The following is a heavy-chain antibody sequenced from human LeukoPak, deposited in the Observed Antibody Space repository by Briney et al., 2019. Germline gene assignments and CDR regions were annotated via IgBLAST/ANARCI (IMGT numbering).Heavy chain of an antibody. CDR3: AKDILYRSAWYGGFDV. D-gene: IGHD6-19*01. J-gene: IGHJ3*01. Sequence: GGSLRLSCATSGLAFSNYGIHWVRQAPGKGLEWVAFIHYDGSNKYYADSVKGRFTISRDNSKNTLYLQMNSLRAEDTAMYYCAKDILYRSAWYGGFDVWGQGTMVTVSS. V-gene: IGHV3-30*02. CDR2: IHYDGSNK. CDR1: GLAFSNYG.